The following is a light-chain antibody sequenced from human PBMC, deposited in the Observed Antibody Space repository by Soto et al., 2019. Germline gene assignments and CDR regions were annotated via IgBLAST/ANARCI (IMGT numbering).Light chain of an antibody. CDR3: SAYAGSNNVV. CDR2: EVT. J-gene: IGLJ2*01. Sequence: QSALTQPPSASVSPGQSVTISCTGTSSDVGGYNFVSWYQHHPGKAPKLMIYEVTRRPAGVPDRFSGSKSANTASLTVSGLQAEDEAHYFCSAYAGSNNVVFGGGTKVTVL. CDR1: SSDVGGYNF. V-gene: IGLV2-8*01.